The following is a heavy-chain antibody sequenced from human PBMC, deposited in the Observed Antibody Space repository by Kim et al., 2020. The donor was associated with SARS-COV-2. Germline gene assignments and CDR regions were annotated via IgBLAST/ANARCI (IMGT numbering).Heavy chain of an antibody. D-gene: IGHD6-19*01. CDR3: ARGGWYSEC. J-gene: IGHJ4*02. V-gene: IGHV3-7*01. Sequence: GGSLRLSCAASGFTFSSYWMSWVRQVPGKGLEWVANIKQDGSEKNYVESVKGRFFISRRNAENSVYLQINSLRVEDTAVYFGARGGWYSECWGQGTLVT. CDR2: IKQDGSEK. CDR1: GFTFSSYW.